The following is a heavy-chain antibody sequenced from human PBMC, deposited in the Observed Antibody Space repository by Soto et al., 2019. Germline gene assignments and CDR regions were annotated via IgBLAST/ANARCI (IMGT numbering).Heavy chain of an antibody. D-gene: IGHD2-21*01. CDR1: GGSISSGGYY. Sequence: QVQLQESGPGLVKPSQTLSLTCTVSGGSISSGGYYWSWIRQHPGKGLEWIGYIYYSGSTYYNPSLKSRVTISVDTSKHQFSLKLSSVTAADTAVYYCARGECGGDCPMAQADAFDIWGQGTMVTVSS. V-gene: IGHV4-31*03. CDR3: ARGECGGDCPMAQADAFDI. CDR2: IYYSGST. J-gene: IGHJ3*02.